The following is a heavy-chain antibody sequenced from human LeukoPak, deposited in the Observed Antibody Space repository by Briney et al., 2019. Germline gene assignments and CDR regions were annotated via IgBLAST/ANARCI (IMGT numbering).Heavy chain of an antibody. J-gene: IGHJ4*02. V-gene: IGHV3-9*01. CDR3: AIHGSGSYYNPAHFDY. D-gene: IGHD3-10*01. Sequence: GGSLRLSCGASGFTFDDYAMPWVRQAPGKGVEWVSGISWNSGSIGYADSVKGRFTISRDNAKNSLYLQMNSLRAEDTALYYCAIHGSGSYYNPAHFDYWGQGTPVTVSS. CDR2: ISWNSGSI. CDR1: GFTFDDYA.